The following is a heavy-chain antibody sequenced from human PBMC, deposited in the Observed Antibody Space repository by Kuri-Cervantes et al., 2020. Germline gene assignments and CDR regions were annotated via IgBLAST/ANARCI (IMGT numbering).Heavy chain of an antibody. CDR3: ARRGAGFPYYYYGMDV. CDR1: GGSISSSSYY. D-gene: IGHD3-9*01. CDR2: IYYSGST. J-gene: IGHJ6*02. Sequence: ESLKISCTVSGGSISSSSYYWGWIRQPPGKGLEWIGSIYYSGSTYYNPSLKSRVTISVDTSKNQFSLKLSSVTAADTAVYYCARRGAGFPYYYYGMDVWGQGTTVTDSS. V-gene: IGHV4-39*01.